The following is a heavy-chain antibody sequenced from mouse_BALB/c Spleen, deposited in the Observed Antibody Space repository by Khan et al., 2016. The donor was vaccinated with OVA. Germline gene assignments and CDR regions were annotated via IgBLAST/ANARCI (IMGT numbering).Heavy chain of an antibody. CDR1: GYTFTTAG. D-gene: IGHD2-14*01. Sequence: QQVQSGPALKKPGETVRISCKASGYTFTTAGIQWVQKMPGKGLKWIGWINTHSGVPKYAEDFKGRFAFSLEISVNTAYLQITKLKNEDSATYFCARGGAAYYRNDGGAMEYWGQGTSVTVSS. V-gene: IGHV9-4*02. CDR3: ARGGAAYYRNDGGAMEY. J-gene: IGHJ4*01. CDR2: INTHSGVP.